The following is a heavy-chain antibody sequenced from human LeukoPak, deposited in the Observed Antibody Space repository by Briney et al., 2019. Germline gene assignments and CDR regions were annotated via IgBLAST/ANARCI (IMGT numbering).Heavy chain of an antibody. D-gene: IGHD3-22*01. CDR2: ISGSGGST. Sequence: GGSLRLSCAASGFTFSSYAMSWVRQAPGEGLEWVSAISGSGGSTYYADSVKGRFTISRDNSKNTLYLQMNSLRAEDTAVYYCASPNPFYDSSAPGDWGQGTLVTVSS. CDR3: ASPNPFYDSSAPGD. J-gene: IGHJ4*02. V-gene: IGHV3-23*01. CDR1: GFTFSSYA.